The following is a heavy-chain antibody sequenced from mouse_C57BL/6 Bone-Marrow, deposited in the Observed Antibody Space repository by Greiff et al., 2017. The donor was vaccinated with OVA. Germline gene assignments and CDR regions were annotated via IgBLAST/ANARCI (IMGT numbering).Heavy chain of an antibody. D-gene: IGHD1-2*01. CDR3: TRAISYYYAMDY. CDR1: GYTFTDYE. V-gene: IGHV1-15*01. CDR2: IDPETGGT. Sequence: VQLVESGAELVRPGASVTLSCKASGYTFTDYEMHWVKQTPVHGLEWIGAIDPETGGTAYNQKFKGKAILTADKSSSTAYMELRSLTSEDSAVYYCTRAISYYYAMDYWGQGTSVTVSS. J-gene: IGHJ4*01.